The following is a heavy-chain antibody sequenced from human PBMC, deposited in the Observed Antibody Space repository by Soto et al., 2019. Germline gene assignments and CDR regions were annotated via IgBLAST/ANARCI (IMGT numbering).Heavy chain of an antibody. Sequence: EVQLLESGGGLVQPGGSLRLSCAASGFTFSSYAMRWVRQAPGKGLEWVSAISGSGDSTYYADSVKGRFTISRDNSKNTLYLQMNGMRVEDTAVYYCARRGSGSYYDYWGQGTLVTVSS. D-gene: IGHD1-26*01. CDR2: ISGSGDST. J-gene: IGHJ4*02. CDR3: ARRGSGSYYDY. CDR1: GFTFSSYA. V-gene: IGHV3-23*01.